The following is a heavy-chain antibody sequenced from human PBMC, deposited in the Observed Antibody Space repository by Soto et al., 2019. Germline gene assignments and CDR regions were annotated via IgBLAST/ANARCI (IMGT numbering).Heavy chain of an antibody. J-gene: IGHJ4*02. CDR3: ARGRRYSSGWYFPHFDY. Sequence: ESGGGLVQPGGSLRLSCAASGFTFSSYSMNWVRQAPGKGLEWVSYISSSSSTIYYADSVKGRFTISRDNAKNSLYLQMNSLRDEDTAVYYCARGRRYSSGWYFPHFDYWGQGTLVTVSS. CDR2: ISSSSSTI. D-gene: IGHD6-19*01. V-gene: IGHV3-48*02. CDR1: GFTFSSYS.